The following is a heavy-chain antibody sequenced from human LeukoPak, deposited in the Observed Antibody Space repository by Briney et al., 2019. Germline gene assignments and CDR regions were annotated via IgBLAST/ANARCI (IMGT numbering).Heavy chain of an antibody. CDR3: ARKQTGTMYDV. J-gene: IGHJ4*02. V-gene: IGHV4-39*07. D-gene: IGHD1-7*01. CDR2: FSSGGSA. CDR1: GGSISSSSYY. Sequence: SETLSLTCIVPGGSISSSSYYWARIRQSPGKGLEWIGTFSSGGSAYYNPSLASRVSISKDTSDNQFSLRLYSVTAADTAVYYCARKQTGTMYDVWGQGTQVTVSS.